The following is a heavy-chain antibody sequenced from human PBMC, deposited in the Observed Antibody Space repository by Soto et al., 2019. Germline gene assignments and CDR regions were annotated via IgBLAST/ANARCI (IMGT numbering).Heavy chain of an antibody. D-gene: IGHD2-2*01. CDR2: INPNSGGT. V-gene: IGHV1-2*04. J-gene: IGHJ3*02. CDR1: GDTFTGYY. Sequence: GASVKVSCKASGDTFTGYYMHWVRQAPGQGLEWMGWINPNSGGTNYAQKFQGWVTMTRDTSISTAYMELSRLRSDDTAVYYCARDRCSSTSCYDAFDIWGQGTMVTVSS. CDR3: ARDRCSSTSCYDAFDI.